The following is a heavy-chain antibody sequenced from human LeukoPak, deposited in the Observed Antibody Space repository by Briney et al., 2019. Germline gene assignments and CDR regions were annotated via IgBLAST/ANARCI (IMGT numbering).Heavy chain of an antibody. CDR3: ARDSVATMFDY. Sequence: SVKVSCKASGGTFSSYAISWVRQPPGRGLEWMGRIIPILGIANYAQKFQGRVTITADKSTSTAYMELSSLRSEDTAVYYCARDSVATMFDYWGQGTLVTVSS. J-gene: IGHJ4*02. CDR2: IIPILGIA. V-gene: IGHV1-69*04. CDR1: GGTFSSYA. D-gene: IGHD5-12*01.